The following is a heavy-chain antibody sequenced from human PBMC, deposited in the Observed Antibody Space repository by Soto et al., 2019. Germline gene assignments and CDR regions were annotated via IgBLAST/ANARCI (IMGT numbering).Heavy chain of an antibody. D-gene: IGHD3-22*01. V-gene: IGHV1-2*02. CDR3: ARDRIYDSSGYYPLLDY. CDR2: INPNSGGT. J-gene: IGHJ4*02. Sequence: QVQLVQSGAEVKKPGASVKVSCKASGYIFIGYYMHWARQAPGQGLEWMGWINPNSGGTNYAQKFQGRVTMTRDTSISTAYMELSRLRSDDTAMYYCARDRIYDSSGYYPLLDYWGQGTLVTVSS. CDR1: GYIFIGYY.